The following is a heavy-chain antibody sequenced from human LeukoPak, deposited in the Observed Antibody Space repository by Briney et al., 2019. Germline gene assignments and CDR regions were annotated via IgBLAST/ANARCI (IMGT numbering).Heavy chain of an antibody. J-gene: IGHJ4*02. CDR3: PRGLEDYYFDS. D-gene: IGHD3-3*01. CDR2: IYYIATT. Sequence: SDTLAHTCRVSGSSISGHYWSWIRQPPGRGLEWIGYIYYIATTNYNPSLKSRVTISLDTSKNQFSLKLSSVTAADTAVYYCPRGLEDYYFDSWGQGTLVTVSS. V-gene: IGHV4-59*11. CDR1: GSSISGHY.